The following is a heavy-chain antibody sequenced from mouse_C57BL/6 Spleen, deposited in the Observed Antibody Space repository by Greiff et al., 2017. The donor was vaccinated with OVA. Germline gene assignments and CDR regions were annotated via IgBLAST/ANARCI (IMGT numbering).Heavy chain of an antibody. CDR1: GYTFTSYW. Sequence: QVQLQQSGAELVKPGASVKLSCKASGYTFTSYWMQWVKQRPGQGLEWIGEIDPSDSYTNYNQKFKGKATLTVDTSSSTAYMQLSSLTSEDSAVYYCARGLYYGSRRYYAMDYWGQGTSVTVSS. J-gene: IGHJ4*01. CDR3: ARGLYYGSRRYYAMDY. V-gene: IGHV1-50*01. CDR2: IDPSDSYT. D-gene: IGHD1-1*01.